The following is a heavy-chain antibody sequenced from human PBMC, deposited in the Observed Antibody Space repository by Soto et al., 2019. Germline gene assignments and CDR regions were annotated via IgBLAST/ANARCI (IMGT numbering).Heavy chain of an antibody. Sequence: QVQLVASGGGVVQPGGSRRLSCEASRFSFSDYGMHWVRQAPGKGLEWVALIRDDGSATYYSDSVKGRFAISRDNSKNTLYLQMNRLRAEDTAVYYCATSTLTDAFDIWGQGTMVSVSS. J-gene: IGHJ3*02. V-gene: IGHV3-30*02. D-gene: IGHD2-15*01. CDR2: IRDDGSAT. CDR1: RFSFSDYG. CDR3: ATSTLTDAFDI.